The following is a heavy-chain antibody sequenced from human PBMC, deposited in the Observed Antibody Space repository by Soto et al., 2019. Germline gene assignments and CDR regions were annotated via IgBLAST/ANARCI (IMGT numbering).Heavy chain of an antibody. V-gene: IGHV3-23*01. CDR2: ISGSGGST. CDR1: GFTFSSYG. CDR3: AKACYYDTSGYYEAYFQH. J-gene: IGHJ1*01. Sequence: EVQLLESGGGLVQSGGSLRLSCAASGFTFSSYGMSWVRQAPGKGLEWVSTISGSGGSTHYADSVKGRFTISRDNSKNTLYLQMNSLRAEDTAVYYCAKACYYDTSGYYEAYFQHWGQRTLVTVSS. D-gene: IGHD3-22*01.